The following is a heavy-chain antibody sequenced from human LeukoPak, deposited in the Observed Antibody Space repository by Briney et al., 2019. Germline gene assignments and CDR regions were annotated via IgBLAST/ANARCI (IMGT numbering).Heavy chain of an antibody. J-gene: IGHJ6*03. CDR2: VSAYDGNA. CDR1: GYSFNTFG. Sequence: ASVKVSCKASGYSFNTFGITWVRQAPGQGLEWMGWVSAYDGNANYAERLQGRVTVTRDTSASTAYVELRSLRSDDTAVYYCARVAFSKYHYYMDVWGRGTKVTVSS. D-gene: IGHD4-11*01. CDR3: ARVAFSKYHYYMDV. V-gene: IGHV1-18*01.